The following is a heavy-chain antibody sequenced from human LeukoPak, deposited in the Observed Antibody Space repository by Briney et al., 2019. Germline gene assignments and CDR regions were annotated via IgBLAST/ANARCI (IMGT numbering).Heavy chain of an antibody. Sequence: SETLSLTCTVSGGSISSYYWSWIRQPPGKGLEWIGYIYYSGSTYYNPSLKSRVTISVDKSKNQFSLKLSSVTAADTAVYYCARDPNYYDSGSYYPDNWFDPWGQGTLVTVSS. J-gene: IGHJ5*02. CDR1: GGSISSYY. CDR3: ARDPNYYDSGSYYPDNWFDP. D-gene: IGHD3-10*01. V-gene: IGHV4-59*12. CDR2: IYYSGST.